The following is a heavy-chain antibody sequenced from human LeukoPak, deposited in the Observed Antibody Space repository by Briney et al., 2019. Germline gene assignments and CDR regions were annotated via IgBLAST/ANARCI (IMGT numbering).Heavy chain of an antibody. D-gene: IGHD3-22*01. V-gene: IGHV1-69*04. Sequence: GALVKVSCKASGGTFSSYAISWVRQAPGQGLEWMGRIIPILGIANYAQKFQGRVTITADKSTSTAYMELSSLRSEDTAVYYCAKNLKYYYDSSGTDAFDIWGQGTMVTVSS. J-gene: IGHJ3*02. CDR3: AKNLKYYYDSSGTDAFDI. CDR2: IIPILGIA. CDR1: GGTFSSYA.